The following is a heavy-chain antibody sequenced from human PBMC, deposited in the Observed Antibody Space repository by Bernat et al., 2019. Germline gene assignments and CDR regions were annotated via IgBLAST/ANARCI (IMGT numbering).Heavy chain of an antibody. D-gene: IGHD4-23*01. CDR1: GGTFSSYA. CDR2: IIPIFGTA. CDR3: ARDRVYGGSPLGVFDY. J-gene: IGHJ4*02. V-gene: IGHV1-69*06. Sequence: QVQLVQSGAEVKKPGSSVKVSCKASGGTFSSYAISWVRQAPGQGLEWMGGIIPIFGTANYAQKFQGRVTITADKSTSTVYMELSSLRSEDTAVYYCARDRVYGGSPLGVFDYWGQGTLVTVSS.